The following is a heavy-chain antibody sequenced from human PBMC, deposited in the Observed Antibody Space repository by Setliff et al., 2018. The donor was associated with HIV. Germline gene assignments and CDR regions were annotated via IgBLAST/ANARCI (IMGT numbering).Heavy chain of an antibody. D-gene: IGHD2-8*01. CDR1: GFTFSTYR. CDR2: ISSSSSYI. Sequence: PGGSLRLSCAASGFTFSTYRMNWVRQAPGKGLEWVSSISSSSSYIYYADSLKGRFIISRDNSKNTFYVQMNSLRAEDTAIYFCAKDAGVTRSQSFDMWGQGTMVTVSS. J-gene: IGHJ3*02. V-gene: IGHV3-21*04. CDR3: AKDAGVTRSQSFDM.